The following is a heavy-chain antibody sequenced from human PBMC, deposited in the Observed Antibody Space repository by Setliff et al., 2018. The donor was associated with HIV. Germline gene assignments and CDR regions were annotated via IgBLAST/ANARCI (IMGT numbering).Heavy chain of an antibody. CDR3: ARDLTTIVTRKVFDI. Sequence: GGSLRLSCEVFGFGFSVYGFHWVRQAPGKGLEWVAVIWYDGGKKEYGDSVKGRFTISRDDSKNTLYLQMNSLRAGDTAVYYCARDLTTIVTRKVFDIWGQGTMVTVSS. J-gene: IGHJ3*02. CDR2: IWYDGGKK. D-gene: IGHD4-4*01. V-gene: IGHV3-33*01. CDR1: GFGFSVYG.